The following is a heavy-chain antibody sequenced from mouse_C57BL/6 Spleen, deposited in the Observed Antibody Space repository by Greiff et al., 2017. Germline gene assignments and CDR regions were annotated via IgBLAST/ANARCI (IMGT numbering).Heavy chain of an antibody. CDR3: ARDRWLAY. CDR1: GFTFSSYA. Sequence: EVQVVESGGGLVKPGGSLKLSCAASGFTFSSYAMSWVRQTPEKRLEWVATISDGGSYTYYPDNVKGRFTISRDNAKNNLYLQMSHLKSEDTAMYYCARDRWLAYWGQGTLVTVSA. CDR2: ISDGGSYT. J-gene: IGHJ3*01. V-gene: IGHV5-4*01.